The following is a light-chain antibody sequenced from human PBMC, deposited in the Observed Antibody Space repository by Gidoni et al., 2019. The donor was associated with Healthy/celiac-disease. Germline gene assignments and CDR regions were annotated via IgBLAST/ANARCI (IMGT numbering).Light chain of an antibody. J-gene: IGKJ2*01. Sequence: DIQMTQSPSTLSASVGDRATITCRASQSISSWLAWYQQKPGKAPKLLIYKASSLESGVPSRFSGSGSGTEFTLTISSLQPDDFATYYCQQYNSYSGTFGQGTKLEIK. CDR1: QSISSW. V-gene: IGKV1-5*03. CDR2: KAS. CDR3: QQYNSYSGT.